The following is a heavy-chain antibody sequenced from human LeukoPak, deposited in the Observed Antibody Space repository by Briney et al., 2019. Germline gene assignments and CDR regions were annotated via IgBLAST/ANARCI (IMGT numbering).Heavy chain of an antibody. V-gene: IGHV4-39*01. CDR2: IYYRGST. CDR1: GGSISSSSYY. D-gene: IGHD3-3*01. CDR3: ARRELRFLEWLGKEYYYMDV. Sequence: SETLSLTCTVSGGSISSSSYYWGWIRQPPGKGLEWIGSIYYRGSTYYNPSLKSRVTISVDTSKNQFSLKLSSVTPADTAVYYCARRELRFLEWLGKEYYYMDVWGKGTTVTVSS. J-gene: IGHJ6*03.